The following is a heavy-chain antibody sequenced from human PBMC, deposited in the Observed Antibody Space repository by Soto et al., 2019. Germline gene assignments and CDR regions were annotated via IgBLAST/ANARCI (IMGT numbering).Heavy chain of an antibody. CDR1: GYNFTTYW. CDR3: ARVIAADVDDSEASHSLGWYYDL. CDR2: IYPGDSET. Sequence: DVQLVQSGAAVKKPGESLSISCKASGYNFTTYWIGWVRQMPGKGPEWMGIIYPGDSETRYRESFEGRVTISVDKSITTGSVQCSSLKSSETAMYYCARVIAADVDDSEASHSLGWYYDLWGRGPLVTVSS. D-gene: IGHD2-21*01. J-gene: IGHJ2*01. V-gene: IGHV5-51*01.